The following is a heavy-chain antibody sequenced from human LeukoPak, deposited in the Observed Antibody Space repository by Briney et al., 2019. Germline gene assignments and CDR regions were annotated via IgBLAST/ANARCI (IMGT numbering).Heavy chain of an antibody. V-gene: IGHV3-23*01. J-gene: IGHJ3*02. CDR3: AKALRGYSYGDAFDI. D-gene: IGHD5-18*01. CDR1: GFTFSSYA. CDR2: ISGSGGST. Sequence: PGGSLRLSCAASGFTFSSYAMSWVRQAPGKGLEWVSAISGSGGSTYSADSGKGRFTISRDNSKNTLYLQMNSLRAEDTAVYCCAKALRGYSYGDAFDIWGQGTMVTVSS.